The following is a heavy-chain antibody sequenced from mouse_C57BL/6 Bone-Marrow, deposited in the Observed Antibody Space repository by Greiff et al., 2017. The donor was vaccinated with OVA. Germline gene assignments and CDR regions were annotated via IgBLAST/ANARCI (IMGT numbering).Heavy chain of an antibody. D-gene: IGHD1-1*01. Sequence: QVHVKQSGAELVKPGASVKLSCKASGYTFTSYWMQWVKQRPGQGLEWIGEIDPSDSYTNYNQKFKGQATLTVDTSSSTAYMQLSSLTSEDSAVYYCARRRFITTVVPYYFDYWGQGTTLTVSS. CDR3: ARRRFITTVVPYYFDY. CDR2: IDPSDSYT. J-gene: IGHJ2*01. V-gene: IGHV1-50*01. CDR1: GYTFTSYW.